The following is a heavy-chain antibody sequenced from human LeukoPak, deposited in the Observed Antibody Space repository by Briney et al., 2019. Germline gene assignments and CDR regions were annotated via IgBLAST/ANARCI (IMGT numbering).Heavy chain of an antibody. V-gene: IGHV4-31*02. Sequence: LRLSCAASGFTFSSYAMSWVRQHPGKGLEWIGYIYYSGSTYYNPSLKSRVTISVDTSKNQFSLKLSSVTAADTAVYYCAKDRLGIAVAGTVYWGQGTLVTVSS. CDR2: IYYSGST. CDR1: GFTFSSYA. D-gene: IGHD6-19*01. CDR3: AKDRLGIAVAGTVY. J-gene: IGHJ4*02.